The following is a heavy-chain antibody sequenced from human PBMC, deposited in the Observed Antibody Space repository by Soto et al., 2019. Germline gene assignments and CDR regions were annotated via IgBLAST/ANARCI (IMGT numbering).Heavy chain of an antibody. V-gene: IGHV1-46*01. CDR1: GYTFTSYY. J-gene: IGHJ6*02. D-gene: IGHD6-6*01. CDR2: INPSGGST. Sequence: ASVKVSCEASGYTFTSYYMHWVRQAPGQGLEWMGIINPSGGSTSYAQKFQGRVTMTRDTSTSTVYMELSSLRSEDTAVYYCARGEAARPYYYSGMDVWGQGTTVTVSS. CDR3: ARGEAARPYYYSGMDV.